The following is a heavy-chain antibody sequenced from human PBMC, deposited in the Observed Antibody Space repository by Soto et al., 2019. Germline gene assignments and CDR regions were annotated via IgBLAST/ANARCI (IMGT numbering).Heavy chain of an antibody. CDR2: ISAYNGNT. CDR1: GYTFTSYG. V-gene: IGHV1-18*01. J-gene: IGHJ4*02. Sequence: GASVKVSCKAPGYTFTSYGISWVRQAPGQGLEWMGWISAYNGNTNYAQKLQGRVTMTTDTSTSTAYMELRSLRSDDTAVYYCARDGPYDSSGYYTYWGQGTLVTVSS. D-gene: IGHD3-22*01. CDR3: ARDGPYDSSGYYTY.